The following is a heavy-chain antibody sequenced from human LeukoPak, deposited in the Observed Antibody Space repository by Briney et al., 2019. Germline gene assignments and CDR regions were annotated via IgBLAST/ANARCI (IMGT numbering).Heavy chain of an antibody. V-gene: IGHV3-66*01. Sequence: GGSLRLSCAASGFTVSSNYMSWVRQAPGKGLEWVSVIYSGGSTYYSDSVKGRFTISRDNSKNTLYLQMNSLRAEDTAVYYCARDSIEYSSSSLYYYGMDVWGQGTTVTVSS. J-gene: IGHJ6*02. CDR1: GFTVSSNY. D-gene: IGHD6-6*01. CDR2: IYSGGST. CDR3: ARDSIEYSSSSLYYYGMDV.